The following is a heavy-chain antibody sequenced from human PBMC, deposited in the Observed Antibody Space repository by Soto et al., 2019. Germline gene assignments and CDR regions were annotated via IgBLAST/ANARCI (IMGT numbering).Heavy chain of an antibody. CDR3: ARPLGYCSGGSCYSDYYYGMDV. CDR2: IIPIFGTA. D-gene: IGHD2-15*01. J-gene: IGHJ6*02. CDR1: GGTFSSYA. Sequence: SVKVSCKASGGTFSSYAISWVRQAPGQGLEWMGGIIPIFGTANYAQKFQGRVTITADESTSTAYMELSSLRSEDTAVYYCARPLGYCSGGSCYSDYYYGMDVWGQGTTVTVSS. V-gene: IGHV1-69*13.